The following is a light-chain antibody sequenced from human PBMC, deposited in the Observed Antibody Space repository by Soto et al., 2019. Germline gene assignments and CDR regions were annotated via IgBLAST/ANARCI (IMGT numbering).Light chain of an antibody. CDR3: QQYGSSPHTWT. Sequence: EIVLTQSPGTLSLSPGERATLSCGASQSVSSSYLAWYQQKPGLAPRLLIYDASSRATGIPDRLSGSGSGTDFTLTISRLEPEDFAVYYCQQYGSSPHTWTFGQGTKVDIK. V-gene: IGKV3D-20*01. J-gene: IGKJ1*01. CDR2: DAS. CDR1: QSVSSSY.